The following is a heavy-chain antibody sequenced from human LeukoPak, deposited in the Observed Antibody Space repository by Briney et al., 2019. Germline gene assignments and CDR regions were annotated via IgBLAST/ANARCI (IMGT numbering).Heavy chain of an antibody. V-gene: IGHV4-59*08. J-gene: IGHJ3*01. CDR1: GGSIGSYY. Sequence: SETLSLTCTVSGGSIGSYYWSWIRQPPGKGLEWIGYIYYSGSTNYNPSLKSRVTISVDTSKNQFSLKLSSVTAADTAVYYCARRWVYDKRAFDAWGQGTMVTVSS. CDR3: ARRWVYDKRAFDA. CDR2: IYYSGST. D-gene: IGHD3-16*01.